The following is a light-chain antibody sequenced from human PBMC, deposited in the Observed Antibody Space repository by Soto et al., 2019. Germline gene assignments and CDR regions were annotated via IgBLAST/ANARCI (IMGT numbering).Light chain of an antibody. CDR2: GAS. J-gene: IGKJ1*01. V-gene: IGKV3-15*01. Sequence: EIVMTQSPATPSVSPGERATLSCRASQSVGNNLAWYQHKAGQAPRLLIYGASTRATGVPARFSGSESGTDFTLTISGLQSEDFAIYYCQQYSNWPRGTFGQGTKVDIK. CDR1: QSVGNN. CDR3: QQYSNWPRGT.